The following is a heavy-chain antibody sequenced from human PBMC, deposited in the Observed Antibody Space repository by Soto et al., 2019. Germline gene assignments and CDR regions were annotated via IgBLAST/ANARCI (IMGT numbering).Heavy chain of an antibody. D-gene: IGHD6-19*01. CDR1: GFTFSSYA. CDR3: ASRVIAVAGTWLGHRDYYGMDV. J-gene: IGHJ6*02. CDR2: ISYDGSNK. Sequence: GGSLRLSXAASGFTFSSYAMHWVRQAPGKGLEWVAVISYDGSNKYYADSVKGRFTISRDNSKNTLYLQMNSLRAEDTAVYYCASRVIAVAGTWLGHRDYYGMDVWGQGTTVTVSS. V-gene: IGHV3-30-3*01.